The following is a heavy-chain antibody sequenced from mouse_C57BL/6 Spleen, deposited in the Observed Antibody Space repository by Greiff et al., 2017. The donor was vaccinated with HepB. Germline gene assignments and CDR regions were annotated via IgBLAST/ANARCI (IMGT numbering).Heavy chain of an antibody. D-gene: IGHD1-1*01. CDR3: ARSGYYGSSFY. CDR1: GYTFTSYW. J-gene: IGHJ2*01. Sequence: QVQLQQPGAELVKPGASVKLSCKASGYTFTSYWIHWVKQRPGQGLEWIGMIHPNSGSTNYNEKFKSKATLTVDKSSSTAYMQLSSLTSEDSAVYYCARSGYYGSSFYWGQGTTLTVSS. CDR2: IHPNSGST. V-gene: IGHV1-64*01.